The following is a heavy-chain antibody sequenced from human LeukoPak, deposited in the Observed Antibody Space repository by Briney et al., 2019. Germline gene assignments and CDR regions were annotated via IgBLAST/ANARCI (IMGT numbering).Heavy chain of an antibody. D-gene: IGHD1-1*01. CDR3: AKDTVTGTSFYYYYYMDV. CDR2: ISGSGGST. V-gene: IGHV3-23*01. J-gene: IGHJ6*03. Sequence: GGSLRLSCAASGFTFSSYGMSWVRQAPGKGLEWVSAISGSGGSTYYADSVKGRFTISRDNSKNTLYLQMNSLRAEDTAVYYCAKDTVTGTSFYYYYYMDVWGKGTTVTISS. CDR1: GFTFSSYG.